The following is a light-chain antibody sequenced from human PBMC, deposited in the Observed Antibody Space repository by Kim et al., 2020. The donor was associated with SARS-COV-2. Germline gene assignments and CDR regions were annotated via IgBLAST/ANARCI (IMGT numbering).Light chain of an antibody. V-gene: IGLV6-57*01. CDR2: GDN. CDR3: QSYDSSNRV. CDR1: SGSIASNY. J-gene: IGLJ3*02. Sequence: GKTVTSSCTRSSGSIASNYVQWYQQRPGSSPTTVIYGDNQRPSGVPDRFSGSIDSSSNSASLTISGLKTEDEADYCCQSYDSSNRVFGGGTKLTVL.